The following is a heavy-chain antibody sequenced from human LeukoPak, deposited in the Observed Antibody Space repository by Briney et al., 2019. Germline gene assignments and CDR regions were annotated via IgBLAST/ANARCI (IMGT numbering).Heavy chain of an antibody. CDR2: INPSGGST. CDR1: GYTFTNYY. V-gene: IGHV1-46*01. Sequence: GASVKVSCKASGYTFTNYYMHWVRQAPGQGLEWMGIINPSGGSTRYAQKFQGRVTMTRDTSISTAYMELSRLRSDDTAVYYCARYDYGEGMPDYWGQGTLVTVSS. CDR3: ARYDYGEGMPDY. D-gene: IGHD4-17*01. J-gene: IGHJ4*02.